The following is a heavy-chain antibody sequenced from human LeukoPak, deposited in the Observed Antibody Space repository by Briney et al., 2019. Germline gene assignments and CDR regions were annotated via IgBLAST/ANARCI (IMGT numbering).Heavy chain of an antibody. V-gene: IGHV1-24*01. CDR1: GYALSEVS. Sequence: ASVKVSCKVSGYALSEVSMHWVRQAPGKGLEWMGGFDPEDGETIYAQKFQGRVTMTEDTSTDTAYMELSSLRSEDTAVYYCATGVDVSYYYGMDVWGQGTTVTVSS. CDR2: FDPEDGET. CDR3: ATGVDVSYYYGMDV. J-gene: IGHJ6*02.